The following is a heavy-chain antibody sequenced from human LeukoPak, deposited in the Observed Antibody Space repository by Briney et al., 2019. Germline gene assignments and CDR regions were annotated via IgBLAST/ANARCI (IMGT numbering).Heavy chain of an antibody. J-gene: IGHJ4*02. CDR3: ARDLTLSY. V-gene: IGHV1-2*02. CDR2: INPNSGDT. CDR1: GYTFSVYY. Sequence: ASVKVSCKASGYTFSVYYIHWVRQAPGQGLEWLGWINPNSGDTNYVQKFQGRVTMTRDTSISTAYMELSRLTSDDTATYYCARDLTLSYWGQGTLVTVSS. D-gene: IGHD3-9*01.